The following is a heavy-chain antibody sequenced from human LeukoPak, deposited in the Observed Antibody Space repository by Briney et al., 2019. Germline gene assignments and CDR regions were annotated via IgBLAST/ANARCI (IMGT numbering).Heavy chain of an antibody. CDR1: GGSISDHS. CDR2: IYSSEGA. D-gene: IGHD6-19*01. Sequence: SETLSLTCTVSGGSISDHSWSWNRQPSGKGLEWIVRIYSSEGANYSPSLKSRVSMSVDTSNNYFSLHLPSATAADTALYCCARDVRYASGWSTPESWGQGILVTVSS. J-gene: IGHJ5*02. V-gene: IGHV4-4*07. CDR3: ARDVRYASGWSTPES.